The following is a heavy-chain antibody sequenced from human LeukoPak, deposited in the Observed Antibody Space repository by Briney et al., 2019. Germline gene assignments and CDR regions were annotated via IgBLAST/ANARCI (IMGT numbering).Heavy chain of an antibody. CDR1: GDTLTELS. CDR2: FDEPEDGEI. Sequence: GASVTVSFKVSGDTLTELSIHWVRQAPGKGGEWMGGFDEPEDGEIQYSQKFQGRVTMTEDTSTDTAYMELSTLRSEDTAVYYCAAGARWQLLDYWGQGTLVTVSS. D-gene: IGHD4-23*01. J-gene: IGHJ4*02. V-gene: IGHV1-24*01. CDR3: AAGARWQLLDY.